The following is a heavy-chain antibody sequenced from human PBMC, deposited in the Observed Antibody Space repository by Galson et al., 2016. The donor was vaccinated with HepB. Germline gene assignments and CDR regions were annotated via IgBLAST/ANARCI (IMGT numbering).Heavy chain of an antibody. J-gene: IGHJ4*02. CDR1: GYTLTTYY. D-gene: IGHD6-19*01. Sequence: SVKVSCKASGYTLTTYYMHWVRQAPGQGLEWMGIINPSGGSTNYAQKIQGRVTMTRDTSTSTVYMELSSLRSEDTAVYYCGRSLSGFLSYWGQGTLVTVSS. V-gene: IGHV1-46*03. CDR2: INPSGGST. CDR3: GRSLSGFLSY.